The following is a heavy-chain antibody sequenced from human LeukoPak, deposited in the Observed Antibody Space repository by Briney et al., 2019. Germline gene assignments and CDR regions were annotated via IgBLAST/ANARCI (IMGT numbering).Heavy chain of an antibody. J-gene: IGHJ4*02. CDR3: ARDDALVATGPFDY. CDR1: GYTFTSYG. CDR2: ISAYKGNT. Sequence: ASVNVSCKASGYTFTSYGINWVRQAPGQGLEWMGWISAYKGNTNYAQKLQGRVTMTTDTSTSTAYMELRSLRSADTAVYYCARDDALVATGPFDYWGQGTLVTVSS. D-gene: IGHD5-12*01. V-gene: IGHV1-18*01.